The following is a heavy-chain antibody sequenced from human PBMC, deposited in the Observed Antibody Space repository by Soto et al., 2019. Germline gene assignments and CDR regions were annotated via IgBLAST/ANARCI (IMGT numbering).Heavy chain of an antibody. CDR1: GFIFSNYA. CDR3: ARAKSGSYLGPGLDI. CDR2: ISYDGSNK. J-gene: IGHJ3*02. Sequence: QVQLVESGGGVVQPGRSLRLSCVASGFIFSNYAMYWVRQAPGKGLEWVALISYDGSNKYYADSMKGRFTISRDNSKNMLYLPMNSLRTEDTAMYYCARAKSGSYLGPGLDIWGLGTMVTVSS. V-gene: IGHV3-30-3*01. D-gene: IGHD1-26*01.